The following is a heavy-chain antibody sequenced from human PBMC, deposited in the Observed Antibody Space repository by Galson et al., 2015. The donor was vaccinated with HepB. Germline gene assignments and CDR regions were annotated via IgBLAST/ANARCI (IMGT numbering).Heavy chain of an antibody. CDR3: ARAADVTLTYAMDV. CDR1: GVSISSRSYY. CDR2: IYYTGNT. J-gene: IGHJ6*02. V-gene: IGHV4-39*01. D-gene: IGHD6-13*01. Sequence: SETLSLTCSVSGVSISSRSYYWVWIRQPPGKGLEYIGSIYYTGNTYYNPSLKSRVTTSLDTSKNQFSLKLTSVTATDTAVYYCARAADVTLTYAMDVWGQGTTVTVSS.